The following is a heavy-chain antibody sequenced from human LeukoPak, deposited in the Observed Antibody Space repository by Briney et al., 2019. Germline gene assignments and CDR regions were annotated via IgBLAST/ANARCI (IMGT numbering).Heavy chain of an antibody. CDR1: GYTFTDHY. V-gene: IGHV1-2*02. Sequence: ASVKVSXKAFGYTFTDHYVHWVRQAPGQGLEWMGWINPKSDDTKYVQKLQGRLTVTRDTSLRTAYMELTRLRSDDTAVFYSATYCGGDCAPGGYWGQGTLVTVSS. CDR3: ATYCGGDCAPGGY. D-gene: IGHD2-21*01. J-gene: IGHJ4*02. CDR2: INPKSDDT.